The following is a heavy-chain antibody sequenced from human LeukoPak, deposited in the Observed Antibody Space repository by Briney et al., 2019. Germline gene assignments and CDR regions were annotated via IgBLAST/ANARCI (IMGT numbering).Heavy chain of an antibody. V-gene: IGHV3-30-3*01. CDR1: GFTFSTYA. CDR3: ARSYDSSGYYSFDC. J-gene: IGHJ4*02. D-gene: IGHD3-22*01. CDR2: ISHDGSNE. Sequence: PGGSLRLSCAASGFTFSTYAMHWVRQPPGKGLEWVAVISHDGSNEYYADSVKGRFTISRDNFKNTLSLQMNSLRGDDTAVYYCARSYDSSGYYSFDCWGQGTLVTVSS.